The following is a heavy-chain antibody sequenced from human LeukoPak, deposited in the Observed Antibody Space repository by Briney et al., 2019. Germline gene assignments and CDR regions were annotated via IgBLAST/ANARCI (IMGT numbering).Heavy chain of an antibody. CDR1: GGTFTSYA. CDR2: IIPIFGTA. CDR3: ARSHSSSWTGGYYYYMDL. J-gene: IGHJ6*03. V-gene: IGHV1-69*05. Sequence: ASVKVSCKASGGTFTSYAISWVRQAPGQGREWRGGIIPIFGTANYAQKFQRRVTITTHESTRTAYLELSSLRSEDTAVYYCARSHSSSWTGGYYYYMDLWGKGPTVTVSS. D-gene: IGHD6-13*01.